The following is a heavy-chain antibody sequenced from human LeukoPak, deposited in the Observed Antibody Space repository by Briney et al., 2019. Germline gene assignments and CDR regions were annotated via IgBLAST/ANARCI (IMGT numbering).Heavy chain of an antibody. J-gene: IGHJ4*02. CDR2: ISSSSSTI. Sequence: GGSLGLFCAASGFTFSSYTMHWVRQAAGKGLEWVSSISSSSSTIYYADFVKGRFTISRDNAKNSLYLQMNSLRDDDSAVSYCARGRGYSTHWGQGTLITVSS. V-gene: IGHV3-48*02. CDR1: GFTFSSYT. CDR3: ARGRGYSTH. D-gene: IGHD6-13*01.